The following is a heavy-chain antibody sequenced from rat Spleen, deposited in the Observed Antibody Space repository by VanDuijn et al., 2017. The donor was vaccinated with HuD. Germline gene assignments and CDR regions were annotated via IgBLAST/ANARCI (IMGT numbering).Heavy chain of an antibody. D-gene: IGHD1-7*01. V-gene: IGHV5-31*01. CDR2: ITNTGGST. CDR3: TKMGNYFNH. Sequence: EVQLVESGGGLVQPGRSLKLSCAASGFTFSDYGVAWIRQAPGKGLEWVASITNTGGSTYYPDSVKGRFTISRDNAKSTLYLQMNSLRSEDTATYYCTKMGNYFNHWGQGVMVTVSS. CDR1: GFTFSDYG. J-gene: IGHJ2*01.